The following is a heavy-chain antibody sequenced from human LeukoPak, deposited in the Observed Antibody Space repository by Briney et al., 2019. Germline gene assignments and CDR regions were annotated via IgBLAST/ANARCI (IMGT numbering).Heavy chain of an antibody. CDR2: INHSGST. CDR3: ARGYAFDI. CDR1: GRSFSGYY. V-gene: IGHV4-34*01. J-gene: IGHJ3*02. Sequence: SETLSLTCAVYGRSFSGYYWSWIRQPPGKGLEWIGEINHSGSTNYNPSLKSRVTISVDTSKNQFSLKLSSVTAADTAVHYCARGYAFDIWGQGTMVTVSS.